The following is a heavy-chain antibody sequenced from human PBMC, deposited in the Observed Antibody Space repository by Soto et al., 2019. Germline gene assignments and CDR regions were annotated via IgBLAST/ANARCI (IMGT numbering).Heavy chain of an antibody. CDR1: GGSISSGDYY. CDR3: ARTLDYGGMSS. Sequence: QVQLQESGPGLVKPSQTLSLTCTVSGGSISSGDYYWSWIRQPPGTGLEWIGYIFYSGSTYYIPSLKSRVTISVDTSKNQFSLRLSSVTAADTAVYYCARTLDYGGMSSWGQGTLVTVSS. CDR2: IFYSGST. D-gene: IGHD4-17*01. V-gene: IGHV4-30-4*01. J-gene: IGHJ5*02.